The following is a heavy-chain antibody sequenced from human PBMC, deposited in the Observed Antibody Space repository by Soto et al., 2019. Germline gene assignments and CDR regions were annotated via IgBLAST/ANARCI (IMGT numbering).Heavy chain of an antibody. D-gene: IGHD6-13*01. J-gene: IGHJ4*02. V-gene: IGHV4-4*02. Sequence: QVQLQESGPGLVKPSGTLSLTCAVSGGSISSSNLWTWVRQPPGKGLEWIGEIYHGGSTNCNPSPKSRVPLPVDKSKNQVPLRLGSVTAADTAVDYGARSPRSIAAGGIDYGGRGILVTVSS. CDR3: ARSPRSIAAGGIDY. CDR1: GGSISSSNL. CDR2: IYHGGST.